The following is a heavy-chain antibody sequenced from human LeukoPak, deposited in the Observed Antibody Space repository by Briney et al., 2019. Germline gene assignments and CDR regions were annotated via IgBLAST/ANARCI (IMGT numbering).Heavy chain of an antibody. D-gene: IGHD4-17*01. Sequence: ASVKLSSKPSVYTLSSYYMHWVRQAPGQRLEWMRWINHNSVVTNYAQKFQGRVTMTRATYISTVNMELSRLRSDDTAVYYCAREMTTVTTLGSFDYWGQGTLVTVSS. V-gene: IGHV1-2*02. CDR1: VYTLSSYY. CDR3: AREMTTVTTLGSFDY. CDR2: INHNSVVT. J-gene: IGHJ4*02.